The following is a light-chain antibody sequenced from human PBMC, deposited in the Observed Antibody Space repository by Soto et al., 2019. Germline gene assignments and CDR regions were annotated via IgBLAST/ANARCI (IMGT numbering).Light chain of an antibody. CDR1: SSNIGAGYD. J-gene: IGLJ1*01. V-gene: IGLV1-40*01. CDR3: QSYDSSLSGFYV. Sequence: QPVLTQPPSVSGAPGQRVTISCTVSSSNIGAGYDVHWYQQLPGTAPKLLIYGNSNRPSGVPDRFSGSKSGTSASLAITGLQAEDEADYYCQSYDSSLSGFYVFGTGTKLTVL. CDR2: GNS.